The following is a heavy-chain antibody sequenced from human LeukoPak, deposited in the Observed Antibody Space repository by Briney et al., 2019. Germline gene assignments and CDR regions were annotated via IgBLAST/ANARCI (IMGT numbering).Heavy chain of an antibody. V-gene: IGHV1-69*13. CDR1: GGTFSIYA. D-gene: IGHD5-18*01. Sequence: SVKVSCTASGGTFSIYAISWVRQAPGQGLEWMGGIIPIFGTANYAQKFQGRVTITADESTSTAYMELSSLRSEDTAVYYCARDNVDTAMVLFYGMDVWGQGTTVTVSS. J-gene: IGHJ6*02. CDR2: IIPIFGTA. CDR3: ARDNVDTAMVLFYGMDV.